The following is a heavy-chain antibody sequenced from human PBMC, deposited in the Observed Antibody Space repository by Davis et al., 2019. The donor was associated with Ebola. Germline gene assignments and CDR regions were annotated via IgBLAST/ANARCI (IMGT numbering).Heavy chain of an antibody. CDR3: ARERRYGYYYDSSGYYYQRYFDY. J-gene: IGHJ4*02. Sequence: MPSETLSLTCAVYGGSFSGYYWSWIRQPPGKGLEWIGEINHSGSTNYNPSLKSRVTISVDTSKNQFSLKLSSVTAADTAVYYCARERRYGYYYDSSGYYYQRYFDYWGQGTLVTVSS. D-gene: IGHD3-22*01. CDR1: GGSFSGYY. CDR2: INHSGST. V-gene: IGHV4-34*01.